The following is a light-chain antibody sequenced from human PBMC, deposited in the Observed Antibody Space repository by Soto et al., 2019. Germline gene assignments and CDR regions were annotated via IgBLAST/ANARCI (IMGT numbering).Light chain of an antibody. V-gene: IGLV4-60*02. J-gene: IGLJ3*02. CDR2: LEGSGSY. CDR3: ETWDSNTHTV. CDR1: SGHSSYI. Sequence: QSVLTQSSSASASLGSSVKLTCTLSSGHSSYIIAWHQQQPGKAPRYLMKLEGSGSYHKGSGVPDRFSGSSSGADRYLTISNLHFEDEADYYCETWDSNTHTVFGGGTKLTVL.